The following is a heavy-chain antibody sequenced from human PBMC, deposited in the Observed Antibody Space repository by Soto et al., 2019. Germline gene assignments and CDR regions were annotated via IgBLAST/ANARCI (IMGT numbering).Heavy chain of an antibody. Sequence: QVQLVQSGAEVKKPGASVKISCKASGYTFTTYYMHWVRQAPGQGLEWIGIINPSGGRTTHAQNLQGRVTMTRDTSTSTVYMELSSLRSEDTAIYYCARDGCVTATCAGGGNWFDPWGQGTPVTVSS. V-gene: IGHV1-46*01. CDR1: GYTFTTYY. J-gene: IGHJ5*02. D-gene: IGHD3-16*01. CDR2: INPSGGRT. CDR3: ARDGCVTATCAGGGNWFDP.